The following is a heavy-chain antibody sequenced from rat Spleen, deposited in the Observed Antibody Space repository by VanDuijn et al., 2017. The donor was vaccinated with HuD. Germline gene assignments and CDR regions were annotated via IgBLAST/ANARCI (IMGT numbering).Heavy chain of an antibody. Sequence: EVQLKESGPGLVQPSQTLSLTCTVSGFSLTDSSVHWVRQPPGKGLEWMGVIWTGGSTDYNSALKSRLSISRDTSKSQVFLKMNSLQTEDTATYFCVRERHSYGVMDAWGQGASVSVSS. V-gene: IGHV2S63*01. J-gene: IGHJ4*01. CDR2: IWTGGST. CDR1: GFSLTDSS. D-gene: IGHD1-3*01. CDR3: VRERHSYGVMDA.